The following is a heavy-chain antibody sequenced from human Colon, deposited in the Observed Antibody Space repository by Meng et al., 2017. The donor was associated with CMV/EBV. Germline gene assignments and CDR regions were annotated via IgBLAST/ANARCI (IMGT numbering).Heavy chain of an antibody. D-gene: IGHD4-17*01. Sequence: GESLKISCVVSGFSFSVHYMDWVRQAPGKGLEWVDRIRDKPNSYTTEYAASVKGRFSISRDDSKNSLYLQMSSLKGDDTAVYYCTRAGYGKGLDVWGQGTTVTVSS. CDR2: IRDKPNSYTT. J-gene: IGHJ6*02. CDR3: TRAGYGKGLDV. V-gene: IGHV3-72*01. CDR1: GFSFSVHY.